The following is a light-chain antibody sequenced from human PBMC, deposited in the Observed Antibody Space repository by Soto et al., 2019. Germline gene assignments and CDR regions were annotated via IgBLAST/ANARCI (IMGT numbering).Light chain of an antibody. Sequence: QSALTQPASVSGSPGQSITISCTGTSSDIGVYNYVSWYQQHPGKAPKLMIYDVSNRPSGVSNRFSGSKSGNTASLTISGLQAEDEADYYCSSYTTTSTVVFGVGTKVTVL. J-gene: IGLJ2*01. V-gene: IGLV2-14*01. CDR2: DVS. CDR1: SSDIGVYNY. CDR3: SSYTTTSTVV.